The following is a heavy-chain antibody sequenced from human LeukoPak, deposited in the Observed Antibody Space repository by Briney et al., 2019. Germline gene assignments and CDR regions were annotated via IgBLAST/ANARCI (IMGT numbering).Heavy chain of an antibody. V-gene: IGHV1-2*02. CDR3: ARVAYGSDANNY. Sequence: ASVKVSCKASGYTFTGYYMHWVRQAPGQGLEWMGWINPNSGGTNYAQKFQGRVTMTRDTSISTAYVELSRLRSDDTAVYYCARVAYGSDANNYWGQGTLVTVSS. CDR2: INPNSGGT. J-gene: IGHJ4*02. D-gene: IGHD3-10*01. CDR1: GYTFTGYY.